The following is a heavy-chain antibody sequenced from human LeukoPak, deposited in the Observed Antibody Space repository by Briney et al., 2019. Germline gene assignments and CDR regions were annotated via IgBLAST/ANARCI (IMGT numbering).Heavy chain of an antibody. CDR1: GYTFTSYG. Sequence: ASVKVSCKASGYTFTSYGISWVRQAPGQGLEWMGWISAYNGNTNYAQKLQGRVTMTTDTSTSTAYMELRSLRSDDTAVYYCARGAADTGVVWYYYYMDVWGKGTTVSVSS. CDR2: ISAYNGNT. D-gene: IGHD5-18*01. CDR3: ARGAADTGVVWYYYYMDV. V-gene: IGHV1-18*01. J-gene: IGHJ6*03.